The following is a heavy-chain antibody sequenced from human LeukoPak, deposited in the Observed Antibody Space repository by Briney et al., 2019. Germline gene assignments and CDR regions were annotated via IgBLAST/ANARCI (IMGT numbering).Heavy chain of an antibody. V-gene: IGHV3-23*01. CDR3: AKGAVAGIRPLYYFDY. J-gene: IGHJ4*02. CDR1: GFTVSSNY. CDR2: ISGSGGST. D-gene: IGHD6-19*01. Sequence: GGSLRLSCAASGFTVSSNYMSWVRQAPGKGLEWVSAISGSGGSTYYADSVKGRFTISRDNSKNTLYLQMNSLRAEDTAVYYCAKGAVAGIRPLYYFDYWGQGTLVTVSS.